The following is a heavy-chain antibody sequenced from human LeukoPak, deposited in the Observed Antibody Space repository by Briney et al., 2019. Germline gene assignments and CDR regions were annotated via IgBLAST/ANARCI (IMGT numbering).Heavy chain of an antibody. CDR1: GFTFDDYA. Sequence: GGSLRLSCAASGFTFDDYAMHWVRQAPGKGLEWVSGISWNSGSIGYADSVKGRFTISRDNAKNALYLQMNSLRAEDTAVYFCVRSYDRQYDFWGQGTLVTVSS. V-gene: IGHV3-9*01. D-gene: IGHD3-16*01. CDR2: ISWNSGSI. J-gene: IGHJ4*02. CDR3: VRSYDRQYDF.